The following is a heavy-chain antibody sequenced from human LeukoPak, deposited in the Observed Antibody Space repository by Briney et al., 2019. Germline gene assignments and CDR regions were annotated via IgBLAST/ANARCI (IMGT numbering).Heavy chain of an antibody. D-gene: IGHD3-10*01. Sequence: PGGSLRLSCAASGFTFSSYEMNWVRQAPGKGLEWVSYISSSSSTIYYADSVKGRFTISRDNAKNSLYLQMNSLRAEDTAVYYCARNTEVGFNWFDPWGQGTLVTVSS. V-gene: IGHV3-48*03. CDR2: ISSSSSTI. CDR3: ARNTEVGFNWFDP. J-gene: IGHJ5*02. CDR1: GFTFSSYE.